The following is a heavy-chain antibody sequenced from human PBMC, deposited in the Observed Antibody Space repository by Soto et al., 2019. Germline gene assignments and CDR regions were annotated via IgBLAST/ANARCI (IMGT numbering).Heavy chain of an antibody. Sequence: QVQLVQSGAEVKKPGASVKVSCKASGYTFTSYAMHWVRQAPGQRLEWMGWINAGNGNTKYSQKFQGRVTITRDTSASTACMELSSLRSEDTAVYYCARGLAGTYYFDYWGQGTLVTVSS. D-gene: IGHD6-19*01. CDR3: ARGLAGTYYFDY. J-gene: IGHJ4*02. CDR1: GYTFTSYA. V-gene: IGHV1-3*01. CDR2: INAGNGNT.